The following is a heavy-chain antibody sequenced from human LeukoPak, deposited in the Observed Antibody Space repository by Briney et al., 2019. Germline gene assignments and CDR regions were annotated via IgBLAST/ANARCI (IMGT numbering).Heavy chain of an antibody. Sequence: ASVKVSCKASGYTFTSYGISWVRQAPGQGLEWMGWISAYNGNTNYAQKLQGRVTMTTDTSTSTAYMELRSLRSDDTAVYYYARDRFLEWLVGAFDIWGQGTMVTVSS. CDR2: ISAYNGNT. J-gene: IGHJ3*02. CDR1: GYTFTSYG. D-gene: IGHD3-3*01. CDR3: ARDRFLEWLVGAFDI. V-gene: IGHV1-18*01.